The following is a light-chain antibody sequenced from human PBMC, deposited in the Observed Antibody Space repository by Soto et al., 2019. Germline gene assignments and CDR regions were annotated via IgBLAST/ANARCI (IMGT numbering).Light chain of an antibody. V-gene: IGKV3-20*01. CDR2: GAS. J-gene: IGKJ1*01. CDR3: QQYGSSPRT. CDR1: QSVSSSY. Sequence: EIVLTQTPGTLSQYQGERATVSCRVSQSVSSSYLAWYQQKPGQAPRLLIYGASSRATGIPDRFSGSGSGTDFTLTISRLEPEDFAVYYCQQYGSSPRTFGQGTKVDI.